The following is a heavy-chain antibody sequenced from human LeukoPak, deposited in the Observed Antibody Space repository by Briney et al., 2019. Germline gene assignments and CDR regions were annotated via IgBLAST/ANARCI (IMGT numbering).Heavy chain of an antibody. CDR3: TRHSHDSSAGWFDP. Sequence: GGSLRLSYAASGFTFSGSAIHWVRQASGKGLEWVGRIRSKANNYATAYAASMKGRFTISRDDSKNTAYLQMNSLKTEDTAVYYCTRHSHDSSAGWFDPWGQGTLVTVSS. V-gene: IGHV3-73*01. CDR1: GFTFSGSA. D-gene: IGHD3-22*01. CDR2: IRSKANNYAT. J-gene: IGHJ5*02.